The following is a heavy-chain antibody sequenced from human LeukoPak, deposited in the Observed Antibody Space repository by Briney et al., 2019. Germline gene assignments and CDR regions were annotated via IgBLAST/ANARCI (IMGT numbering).Heavy chain of an antibody. V-gene: IGHV3-30*03. CDR2: ISYDGSNK. Sequence: GGSLRLSCAASGFTFSSYGMHWVRQAPGKGLEWVAVISYDGSNKYYADSVKGRFTISRDNAKNSLYLQMNSLRAEDTAVYYCARERLPTYYGMDVWGQGTTVTVSS. D-gene: IGHD4-11*01. CDR3: ARERLPTYYGMDV. CDR1: GFTFSSYG. J-gene: IGHJ6*02.